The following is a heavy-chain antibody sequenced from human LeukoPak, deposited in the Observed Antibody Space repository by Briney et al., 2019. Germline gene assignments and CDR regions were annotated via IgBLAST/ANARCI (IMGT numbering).Heavy chain of an antibody. J-gene: IGHJ4*02. Sequence: GASVKVSCQASGYTFTGYYMHWVRQAPGQGLEWMGWISAYNGNTNYAQKLQGRVTMTTDTSTSTAYMELRSLRSDDTAVYYCARFYGSGSYRRVDYWGQGTLVTVSS. CDR3: ARFYGSGSYRRVDY. CDR1: GYTFTGYY. V-gene: IGHV1-18*04. CDR2: ISAYNGNT. D-gene: IGHD3-10*01.